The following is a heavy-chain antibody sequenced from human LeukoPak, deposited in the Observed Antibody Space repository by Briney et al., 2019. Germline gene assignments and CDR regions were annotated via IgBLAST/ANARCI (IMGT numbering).Heavy chain of an antibody. V-gene: IGHV3-21*01. Sequence: PGGSLRLSCAASGFTFSNYSINWVRQAPGKGLEWVSSISSGSSYIYYADSVEGRFTISRDNAKNSLYLQMNSLRAEDTAVYYCARAGGVYSGTYYYDYWGQGTLVTVSS. D-gene: IGHD1-26*01. J-gene: IGHJ4*02. CDR2: ISSGSSYI. CDR1: GFTFSNYS. CDR3: ARAGGVYSGTYYYDY.